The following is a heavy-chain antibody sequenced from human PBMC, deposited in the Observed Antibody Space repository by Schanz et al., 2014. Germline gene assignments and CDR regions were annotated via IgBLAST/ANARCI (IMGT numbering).Heavy chain of an antibody. CDR2: SSGGGGSA. V-gene: IGHV3-23*04. CDR3: AKVWGSDYFYPIEY. Sequence: EVQLVESGGGLVQPGGSLRLSCAASGFTFNNYDMNWVRLVPGKGLECVSGSSGGGGSAYYADSVKGRFTISRDNSKTTLYLQISSRTAEDTAVYYCAKVWGSDYFYPIEYVGQGTMV. D-gene: IGHD3-22*01. J-gene: IGHJ4*02. CDR1: GFTFNNYD.